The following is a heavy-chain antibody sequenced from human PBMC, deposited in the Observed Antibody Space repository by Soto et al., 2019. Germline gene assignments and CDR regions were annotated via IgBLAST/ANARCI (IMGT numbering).Heavy chain of an antibody. D-gene: IGHD3-10*01. V-gene: IGHV1-46*03. J-gene: IGHJ4*02. CDR3: ARLAYYYGSGSYYFDN. CDR1: GYTFTSYY. Sequence: QVQLVQSGAEVKKPGASVKVSCKASGYTFTSYYMHWVRQAPGQGLEWMGIINPSGGSTSYAQKFQGRVTMTXXTXTXXVYMELSSLRSEDTAVYYCARLAYYYGSGSYYFDNWGQGTLVTVSS. CDR2: INPSGGST.